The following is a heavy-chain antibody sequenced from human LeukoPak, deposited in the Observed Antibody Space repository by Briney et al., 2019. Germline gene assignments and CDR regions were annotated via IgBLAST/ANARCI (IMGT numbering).Heavy chain of an antibody. CDR2: FYYTGST. D-gene: IGHD6-19*01. J-gene: IGHJ1*01. V-gene: IGHV4-59*12. CDR1: GGSISSYY. CDR3: AGYSSGWHHQYFQH. Sequence: SETLSLTCTVSGGSISSYYWSWIRQPPGKGLEWIGYFYYTGSTNYNPSLKSRVTISVDTSKNQFSLKLSSVTAADTAVYYCAGYSSGWHHQYFQHWGQGTLVTVSS.